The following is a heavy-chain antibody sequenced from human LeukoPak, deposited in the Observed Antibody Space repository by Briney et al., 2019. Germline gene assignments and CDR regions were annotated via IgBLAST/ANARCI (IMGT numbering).Heavy chain of an antibody. D-gene: IGHD6-13*01. CDR3: ATGYLVTAGLMDV. Sequence: EASVKVSCKLSGYTLTELSMFWVRQAPGKGLEWMASFDPEDGKTVYAQKFQGRVTMTEDTSTDTAYMELSSLRSEDTAVYYCATGYLVTAGLMDVWGQGTTVTVSS. V-gene: IGHV1-24*01. CDR2: FDPEDGKT. J-gene: IGHJ6*02. CDR1: GYTLTELS.